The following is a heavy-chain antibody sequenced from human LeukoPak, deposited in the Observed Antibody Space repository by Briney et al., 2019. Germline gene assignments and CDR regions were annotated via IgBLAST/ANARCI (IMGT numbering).Heavy chain of an antibody. V-gene: IGHV4-39*01. J-gene: IGHJ4*02. CDR2: IYYSGST. CDR3: ARQRWESKWFGEEIDH. CDR1: GGSISSSSYY. D-gene: IGHD3-10*01. Sequence: SETLSLTCTVSGGSISSSSYYWGWIRQPPGKGLEWIGSIYYSGSTYYNPSLKSRVTISVDTSKNQFSLKLSSVTAADTAVYYCARQRWESKWFGEEIDHWGQGTLVTVSS.